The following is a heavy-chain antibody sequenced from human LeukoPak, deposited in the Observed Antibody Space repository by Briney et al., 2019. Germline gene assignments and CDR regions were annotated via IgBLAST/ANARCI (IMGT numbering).Heavy chain of an antibody. CDR1: GFTFSSYA. J-gene: IGHJ6*03. V-gene: IGHV3-30*04. Sequence: PGRSLRLSCAASGFTFSSYAMHWVRQAPGKGLEWVAVISYDGSNKYYADSVKGRFTISRDNSKNTLYLQMNSLRAEDTAVYYCAGCYDSSGYYGRRNYYYYMDVWGKGTTVTISS. CDR3: AGCYDSSGYYGRRNYYYYMDV. CDR2: ISYDGSNK. D-gene: IGHD3-22*01.